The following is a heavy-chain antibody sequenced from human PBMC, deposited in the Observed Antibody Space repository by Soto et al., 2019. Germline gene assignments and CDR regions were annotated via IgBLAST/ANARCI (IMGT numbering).Heavy chain of an antibody. V-gene: IGHV1-69*02. D-gene: IGHD6-6*01. CDR2: IIPILGIA. CDR3: ARAISHEYDAFDI. Sequence: QVQLVQSGAEVKKPGSSVKVSCKASGGTFSSYTISWVRQAPGQGLEWMGRIIPILGIANYAQKFQGRVKITADKSTSTAYMELSSLRSEDTAVYYCARAISHEYDAFDIWGQGTMVTVSS. J-gene: IGHJ3*02. CDR1: GGTFSSYT.